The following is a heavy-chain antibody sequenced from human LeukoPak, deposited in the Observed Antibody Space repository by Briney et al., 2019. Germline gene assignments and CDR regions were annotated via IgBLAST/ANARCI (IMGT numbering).Heavy chain of an antibody. Sequence: GASVKVSCKTSGYTFTDYNMHWVRQAPGQGLEWMGWINPNNGGTNYTEKFQGRVTMTRDTSISTAYMELSRLRSDDTAVYHCAGGKKISDFWSGYSKICLAPGGQGTLVTVSS. J-gene: IGHJ5*02. CDR3: AGGKKISDFWSGYSKICLAP. CDR1: GYTFTDYN. D-gene: IGHD3-3*01. CDR2: INPNNGGT. V-gene: IGHV1-2*02.